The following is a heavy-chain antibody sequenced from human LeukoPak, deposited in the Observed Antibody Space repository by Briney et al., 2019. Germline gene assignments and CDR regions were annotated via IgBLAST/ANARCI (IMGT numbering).Heavy chain of an antibody. CDR1: GFTFYSYA. Sequence: GGSLRLSCAASGFTFYSYAMTRVRQAPGKGLEWVSAISGSGTTTYYTDSVKGRFTISRDNSENTLYLQMNSLRAEDTAVYYCAKVDSGWYKGRFDYWGQGILVTVSS. CDR3: AKVDSGWYKGRFDY. J-gene: IGHJ4*02. D-gene: IGHD6-19*01. V-gene: IGHV3-23*01. CDR2: ISGSGTTT.